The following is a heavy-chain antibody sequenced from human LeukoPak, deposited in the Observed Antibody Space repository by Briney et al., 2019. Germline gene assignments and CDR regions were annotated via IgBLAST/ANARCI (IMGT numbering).Heavy chain of an antibody. Sequence: PSETLSLTCTVSGGSISSSSYYWGWIRQPPGKGLEWIGSIYYSGSTYYNPSLKSRVTISVDTSKNQFSLKLSSVTAADTAVYYCARSSSGSYFDYYYYGMDVWGQGTTVTVSS. CDR2: IYYSGST. CDR1: GGSISSSSYY. J-gene: IGHJ6*02. V-gene: IGHV4-39*07. CDR3: ARSSSGSYFDYYYYGMDV. D-gene: IGHD1-26*01.